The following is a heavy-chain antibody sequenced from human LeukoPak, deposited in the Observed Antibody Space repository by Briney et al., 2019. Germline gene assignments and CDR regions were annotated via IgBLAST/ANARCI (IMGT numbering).Heavy chain of an antibody. D-gene: IGHD3-22*01. CDR3: ARGNWEVITPDY. V-gene: IGHV4-59*01. CDR1: GGSISTYY. Sequence: SETLSLTCTVSGGSISTYYWSWIRQPPGKGLEWIGYIYYSGSTNYNPSLKSRVTISIDTSKNQFSLKLSSVTAADTAVYYRARGNWEVITPDYWGQGTLVTVSS. CDR2: IYYSGST. J-gene: IGHJ4*02.